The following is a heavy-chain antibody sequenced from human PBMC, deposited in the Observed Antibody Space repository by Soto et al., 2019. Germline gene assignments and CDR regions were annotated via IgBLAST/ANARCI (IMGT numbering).Heavy chain of an antibody. Sequence: GGSLRLSCSASEFTFSSYAMSWVRQALGKGLEWVSVISGDGSTYYADSVKGRFTISRDNSKNTLYLQMNSLRAEDTAVYYCAKDKNSGYDVPGYFDYWGQGTLVTVSS. V-gene: IGHV3-23*01. J-gene: IGHJ4*02. D-gene: IGHD5-12*01. CDR2: ISGDGST. CDR3: AKDKNSGYDVPGYFDY. CDR1: EFTFSSYA.